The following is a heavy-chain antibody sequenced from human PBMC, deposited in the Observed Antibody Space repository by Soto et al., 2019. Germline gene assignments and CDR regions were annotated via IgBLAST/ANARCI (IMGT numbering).Heavy chain of an antibody. J-gene: IGHJ6*02. Sequence: GGSVRLSCAASGFTFSSYAMSWVRQAPGKGLEWVSAISGSGGSTYYADSVKGRFTISRDNSKNTLYLQMNSLRAEDTAVYYCAKWNYYDSSGYYDLALYYYGMDVWGQGTTVTVSS. D-gene: IGHD3-22*01. CDR1: GFTFSSYA. CDR3: AKWNYYDSSGYYDLALYYYGMDV. V-gene: IGHV3-23*01. CDR2: ISGSGGST.